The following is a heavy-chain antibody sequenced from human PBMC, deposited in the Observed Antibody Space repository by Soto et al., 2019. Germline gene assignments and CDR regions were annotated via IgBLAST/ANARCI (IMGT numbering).Heavy chain of an antibody. CDR2: IIPIFGNT. V-gene: IGHV1-69*05. D-gene: IGHD6-19*01. J-gene: IGHJ6*02. CDR1: GGNFSSYA. Sequence: SVKVSCKASGGNFSSYAISWVRQAPGQGLEWMGGIIPIFGNTNYAQKLQGRVTMTTDTSTSTAYMELSSLRSEDTAVYYCARGWKSSGPRGMDVWGQGTTVTVSS. CDR3: ARGWKSSGPRGMDV.